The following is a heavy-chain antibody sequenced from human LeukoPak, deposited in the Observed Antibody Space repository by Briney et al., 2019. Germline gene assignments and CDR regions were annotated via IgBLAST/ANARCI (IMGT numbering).Heavy chain of an antibody. V-gene: IGHV4-59*08. D-gene: IGHD1-26*01. CDR1: GGSIGTSY. J-gene: IGHJ4*02. Sequence: SETLSLTCSVSGGSIGTSYWSWIRQPPGKGLEWIGYIYYNGATNYNPSLKTRVTVSLDTPKNQFSLKLKSVTASDTAVYYCARHYVFVSGGSSFDYWGLGILVTVSS. CDR2: IYYNGAT. CDR3: ARHYVFVSGGSSFDY.